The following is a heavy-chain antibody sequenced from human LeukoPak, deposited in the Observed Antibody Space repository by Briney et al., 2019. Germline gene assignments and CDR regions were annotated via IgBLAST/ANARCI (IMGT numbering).Heavy chain of an antibody. V-gene: IGHV3-53*01. D-gene: IGHD6-19*01. J-gene: IGHJ3*01. CDR1: GFTVSGSY. CDR3: ARLVVDSHAFDV. CDR2: LYSVGTI. Sequence: PGGSLRLSCAASGFTVSGSYMSWIRQAPGKGLEWVSILYSVGTIYYAGSVKGRFTIPRDNSKNTLYLQMNSLRVEDAAVYYCARLVVDSHAFDVWGQGTMVTVSS.